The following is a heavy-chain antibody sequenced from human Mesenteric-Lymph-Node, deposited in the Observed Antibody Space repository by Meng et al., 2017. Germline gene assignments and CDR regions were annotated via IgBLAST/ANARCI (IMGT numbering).Heavy chain of an antibody. CDR2: IYWNDDK. J-gene: IGHJ4*02. CDR3: AHLRLVAKYTTYCNGGSCYSYYFDY. CDR1: WFSLSTSGVG. V-gene: IGHV2-5*01. Sequence: SGPTLVKPTQTLTLTCTFSWFSLSTSGVGVGWIRQPPGKALEWLALIYWNDDKRYSPSLKSRLTITKDTSKNQVVLTMTNMDPVDTATYYCAHLRLVAKYTTYCNGGSCYSYYFDYWGQGTLVTVSS. D-gene: IGHD2-15*01.